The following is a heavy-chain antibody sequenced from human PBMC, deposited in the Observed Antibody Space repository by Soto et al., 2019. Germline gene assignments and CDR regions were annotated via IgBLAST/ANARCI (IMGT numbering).Heavy chain of an antibody. CDR1: GNNFNNYF. D-gene: IGHD3-10*01. CDR2: INPMLRIT. J-gene: IGHJ6*02. CDR3: AGDAPPRSGIYYGMDV. Sequence: QVQLVQSGAEVKKPGSSVKVSCKASGNNFNNYFINWVRQVPGQGLERMGGINPMLRITQYRQQFQGRITVTADRSTGTSYMELSGLESEATAVYYCAGDAPPRSGIYYGMDVWGQGTTITVSS. V-gene: IGHV1-69*17.